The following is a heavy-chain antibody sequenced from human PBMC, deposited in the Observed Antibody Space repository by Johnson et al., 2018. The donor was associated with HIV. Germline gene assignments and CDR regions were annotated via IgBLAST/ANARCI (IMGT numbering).Heavy chain of an antibody. CDR1: GFTVSSDY. J-gene: IGHJ3*01. Sequence: VQLVESGGGLVQPGGSLRLSCTASGFTVSSDYMSWVRQAPGKGLEWVSGINWNGGSTGYADSVKGRFTISRDNAKNSLYLQMNSLRAEDTALYYCARAIMVQDFDTLDVWGLGTMVTVSS. CDR2: INWNGGST. D-gene: IGHD3-10*01. V-gene: IGHV3-20*04. CDR3: ARAIMVQDFDTLDV.